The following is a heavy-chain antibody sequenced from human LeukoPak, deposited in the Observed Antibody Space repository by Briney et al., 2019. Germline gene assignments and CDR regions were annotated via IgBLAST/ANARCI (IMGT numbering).Heavy chain of an antibody. D-gene: IGHD3-3*01. CDR1: GFTFSSYG. J-gene: IGHJ4*02. V-gene: IGHV3-30*02. Sequence: GGSLRLSCAASGFTFSSYGMHWVRQAPGKGLEWVAFIRYDGSNKYYADSVKGRFTISRDNSKNTLYLQMNSLRGEDTAVYYCAKDNRPSFGMIITYYFDYWGQGTLVTVSS. CDR2: IRYDGSNK. CDR3: AKDNRPSFGMIITYYFDY.